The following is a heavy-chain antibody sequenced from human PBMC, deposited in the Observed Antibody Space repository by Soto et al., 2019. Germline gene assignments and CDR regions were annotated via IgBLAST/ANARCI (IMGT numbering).Heavy chain of an antibody. J-gene: IGHJ3*01. CDR3: ARFNWNDLKAFDY. CDR1: GFNFNIFS. Sequence: GGSLRLSCAASGFNFNIFSMYWVRQAPGQGLEWISYISRTSGTRYYADSVKGRFTISRDNAKNSLNLQMDSLRVEDTGVYYCARFNWNDLKAFDYWGQGTVVTVSS. V-gene: IGHV3-48*01. D-gene: IGHD1-1*01. CDR2: ISRTSGTR.